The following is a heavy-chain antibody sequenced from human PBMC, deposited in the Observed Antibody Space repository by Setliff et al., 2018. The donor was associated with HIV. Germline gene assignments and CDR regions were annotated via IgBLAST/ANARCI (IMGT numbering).Heavy chain of an antibody. Sequence: SVKVSCKASGGTFSNYAISWVRQAPGQGLEWMGGIIPIFGTANYAQKFQGRVTITADESTSTAYMDVRSLKSNDTAVYYCGRGRGSEGYYYMDVWGKGTTVTVSS. J-gene: IGHJ6*03. CDR3: GRGRGSEGYYYMDV. CDR1: GGTFSNYA. D-gene: IGHD3-10*01. V-gene: IGHV1-69*13. CDR2: IIPIFGTA.